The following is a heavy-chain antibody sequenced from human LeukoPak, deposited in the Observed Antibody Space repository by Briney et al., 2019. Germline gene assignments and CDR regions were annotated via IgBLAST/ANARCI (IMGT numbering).Heavy chain of an antibody. CDR2: ISSSSSYI. CDR1: GFTFSSYS. V-gene: IGHV3-21*01. Sequence: GGSLRLSCAASGFTFSSYSMNWVRQAPGKGLEWASSISSSSSYIYYADSVKGRFTISRDNAKNSLYLQMNSLRAEDTAVYYCARDRYYYDSSGLSWGQGTLVTVSS. D-gene: IGHD3-22*01. J-gene: IGHJ4*02. CDR3: ARDRYYYDSSGLS.